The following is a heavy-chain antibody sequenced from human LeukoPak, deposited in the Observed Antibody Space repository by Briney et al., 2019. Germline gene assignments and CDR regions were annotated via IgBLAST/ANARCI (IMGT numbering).Heavy chain of an antibody. J-gene: IGHJ4*02. Sequence: SEALSLTCTVSGGSISTPGYYWGWIRQPPGKGLEWIGSLYHSGSTYYKPSLKSRATISVDRSKNQCSLKLRSVTAADTAVYYCARHALATVTDPSFDYWGQGTLVTVSS. D-gene: IGHD2-21*02. CDR2: LYHSGST. CDR3: ARHALATVTDPSFDY. CDR1: GGSISTPGYY. V-gene: IGHV4-39*01.